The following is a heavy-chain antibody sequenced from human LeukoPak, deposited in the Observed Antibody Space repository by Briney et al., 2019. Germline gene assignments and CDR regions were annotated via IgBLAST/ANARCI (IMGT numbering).Heavy chain of an antibody. CDR1: GFTFSDYY. CDR2: ISTKSSDT. Sequence: GGSLRLSCAASGFTFSDYYMTWIRQAPGKGLEWLTYISTKSSDTRYADSVKGRFTISRDNAKNSLYLQMNSLRAEDTALYYCASLVRQFTGAFDIWGQGTMVTVSS. J-gene: IGHJ3*02. CDR3: ASLVRQFTGAFDI. V-gene: IGHV3-11*03. D-gene: IGHD3-10*01.